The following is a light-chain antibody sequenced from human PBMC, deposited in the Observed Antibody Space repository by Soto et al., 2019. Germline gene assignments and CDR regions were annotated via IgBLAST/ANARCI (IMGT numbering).Light chain of an antibody. Sequence: EIVLTQSPGTQSLSPGERATLSCRASQSVSSSALAWYQQKPGQAPRLLIYSVSSRATGIPDRFSGSGSGTDFTLTISRLEPEHFAVYYCQQYGSSLITFGQGTRLEIK. J-gene: IGKJ5*01. CDR2: SVS. CDR3: QQYGSSLIT. V-gene: IGKV3-20*01. CDR1: QSVSSSA.